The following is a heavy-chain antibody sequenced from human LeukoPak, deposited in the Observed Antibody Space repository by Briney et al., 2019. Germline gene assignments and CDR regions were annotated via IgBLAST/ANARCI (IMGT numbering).Heavy chain of an antibody. V-gene: IGHV3-30*02. CDR3: ARDIYYDSSGYYGSVY. Sequence: PGGSLRLSCAASGFTFSSYGMHWVRQAPGKGLEWVAFIRYDGSNKYYADSVKGRFTISRDNSKNTLYLQMNSLRAEDTAVYYCARDIYYDSSGYYGSVYWGQGTLVTVS. CDR2: IRYDGSNK. CDR1: GFTFSSYG. J-gene: IGHJ4*02. D-gene: IGHD3-22*01.